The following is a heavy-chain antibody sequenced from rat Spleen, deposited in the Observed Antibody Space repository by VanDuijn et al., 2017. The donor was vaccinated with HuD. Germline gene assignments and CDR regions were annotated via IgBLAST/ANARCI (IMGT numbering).Heavy chain of an antibody. D-gene: IGHD1-10*01. V-gene: IGHV5-25*01. J-gene: IGHJ2*01. CDR2: IADSGDYT. Sequence: EVQLVESGGGLVQPGRSLKLSCAASGFTFSDYYMAWVRQAPGKGLEWVASIADSGDYTYYPDSVKGRFTISRDNAKSTLYLQMDSLRSEDTATYYCSSNNFDYWGQGVVVTVSS. CDR1: GFTFSDYY. CDR3: SSNNFDY.